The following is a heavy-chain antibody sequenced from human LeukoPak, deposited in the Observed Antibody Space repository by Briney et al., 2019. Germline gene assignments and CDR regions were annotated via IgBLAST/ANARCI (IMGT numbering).Heavy chain of an antibody. CDR2: ISGSGGST. V-gene: IGHV3-23*01. J-gene: IGHJ6*02. CDR3: ATPRPDIVVVPAAWGMDV. CDR1: GFTFSSYA. D-gene: IGHD2-2*01. Sequence: GGSLRLSCAASGFTFSSYAMSWVRQAPGKGLEWVSAISGSGGSTYYADSVKGRFTTSRDNSKNTLYLQMNSLRAEDTAVYYCATPRPDIVVVPAAWGMDVWGQGTTVTVSS.